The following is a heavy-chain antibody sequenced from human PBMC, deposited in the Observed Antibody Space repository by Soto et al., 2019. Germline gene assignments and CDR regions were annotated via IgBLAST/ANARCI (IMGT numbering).Heavy chain of an antibody. CDR3: ASGLLSYGGGGSCYVNDAFDI. D-gene: IGHD2-15*01. J-gene: IGHJ3*02. CDR1: GFTFSSYA. Sequence: QVQLVESGGGVVQPGRSLRLSCAASGFTFSSYAMHWVRQAPGKGLEWVAVISYDGSNKYYVDYVKGRFTISRDNSKNTLYLQRNSLGAEDTAVYYCASGLLSYGGGGSCYVNDAFDIWGQGTMVTVSS. CDR2: ISYDGSNK. V-gene: IGHV3-30-3*01.